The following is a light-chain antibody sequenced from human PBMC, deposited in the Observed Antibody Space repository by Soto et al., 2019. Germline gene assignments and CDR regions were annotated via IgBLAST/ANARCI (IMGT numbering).Light chain of an antibody. CDR3: QVCDSSSDHPVV. Sequence: SYELTQPPSVSVAPGKTARITCGGNNIGSKSVHWYQQKPGQAPVLVIYYDSDRPSGIPERFSCSNSANTATLTISRVEAGDEADYYCQVCDSSSDHPVVFGGGTKVTVL. V-gene: IGLV3-21*04. CDR1: NIGSKS. J-gene: IGLJ2*01. CDR2: YDS.